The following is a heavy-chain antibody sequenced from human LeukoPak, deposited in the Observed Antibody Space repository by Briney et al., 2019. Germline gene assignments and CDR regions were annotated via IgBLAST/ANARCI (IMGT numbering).Heavy chain of an antibody. J-gene: IGHJ4*02. Sequence: GGSLRLSCTASGFTFSRHWISWVRQTPGKGLEWVANIKEDGSEQYYVDSVKGRFTMSRDNAKSSLYLQMNSLRADDTAVYYCAKSVVVITFRFDDWGQGALVTVSS. CDR1: GFTFSRHW. CDR3: AKSVVVITFRFDD. D-gene: IGHD2-15*01. V-gene: IGHV3-7*03. CDR2: IKEDGSEQ.